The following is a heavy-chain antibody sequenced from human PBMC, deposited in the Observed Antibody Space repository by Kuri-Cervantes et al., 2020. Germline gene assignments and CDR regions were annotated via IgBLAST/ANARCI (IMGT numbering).Heavy chain of an antibody. V-gene: IGHV3-48*01. Sequence: GESLKISCAASGFTFSSYSMNWVRQAPGKGLEWVSYISSSSSTIYYADSVKGRFTISRDNAKNSLYLQMNSLRAEDTAVYYCVRDFFQTTTVTTSFDYWGQGTLVTVSS. CDR2: ISSSSSTI. J-gene: IGHJ4*02. CDR3: VRDFFQTTTVTTSFDY. D-gene: IGHD4-17*01. CDR1: GFTFSSYS.